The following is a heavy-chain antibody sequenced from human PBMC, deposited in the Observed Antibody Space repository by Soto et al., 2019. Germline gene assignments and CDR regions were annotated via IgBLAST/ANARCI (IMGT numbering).Heavy chain of an antibody. Sequence: LSCAGSGFTFSNYVMSWVLQAPGKGLEWIGYIYYSGHTNYNPSLKSRLTISIDTSENHFSLKLSSVKAADAAVYYCAGVVINNKYKWFDAWGQGILVTVSS. CDR3: AGVVINNKYKWFDA. V-gene: IGHV4-59*08. CDR2: IYYSGHT. J-gene: IGHJ5*02. D-gene: IGHD6-6*01. CDR1: GFTFSNYV.